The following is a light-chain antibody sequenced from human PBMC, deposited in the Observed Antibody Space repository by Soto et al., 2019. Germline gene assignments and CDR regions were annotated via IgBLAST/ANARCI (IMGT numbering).Light chain of an antibody. J-gene: IGKJ1*01. Sequence: EIVMTQSPATLSVSPGERATLSCRASRSVSSNLAWYQQKPGQAPRLLIYGASTRATGIPARFSGSGSGTEFTLTISSLQSEDFAVYYCQQYNNWPPRTFGQGTKV. CDR1: RSVSSN. CDR2: GAS. CDR3: QQYNNWPPRT. V-gene: IGKV3-15*01.